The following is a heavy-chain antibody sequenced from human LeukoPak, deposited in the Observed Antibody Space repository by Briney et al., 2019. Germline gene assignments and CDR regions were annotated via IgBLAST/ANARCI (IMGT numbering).Heavy chain of an antibody. CDR2: ISAYNGNT. J-gene: IGHJ4*02. V-gene: IGHV1-18*01. D-gene: IGHD2-8*01. Sequence: ASVKVSCKASGYTFTSYGTSWVRQAPGQGLEWMGWISAYNGNTNYAQKLQGRVTMTTDTSTSTAYMDVRCLSAHDTGGNYGGRVVYGNSGMCYWRYWGQGTVVTVSS. CDR3: GRVVYGNSGMCYWRY. CDR1: GYTFTSYG.